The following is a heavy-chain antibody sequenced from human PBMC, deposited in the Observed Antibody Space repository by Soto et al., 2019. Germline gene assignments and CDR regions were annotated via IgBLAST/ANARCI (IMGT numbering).Heavy chain of an antibody. Sequence: QVQLQESGPRLVKTSETLSLTCTVSGAPMNRYYWSWIRQPPGKALEWIGYVFNSETSKYNPSLRSRIAMSVDRAKNQFSLTMTSLTAADTAVYYCARVYGTNYGFDYWGQGDLVTVSS. CDR1: GAPMNRYY. V-gene: IGHV4-59*01. CDR3: ARVYGTNYGFDY. D-gene: IGHD4-17*01. J-gene: IGHJ4*02. CDR2: VFNSETS.